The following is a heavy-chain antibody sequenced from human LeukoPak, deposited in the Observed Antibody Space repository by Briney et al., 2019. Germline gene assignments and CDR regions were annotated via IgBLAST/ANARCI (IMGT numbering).Heavy chain of an antibody. Sequence: SETLSLTCTVSGGSISSYYWSWIRQPPGKGLEWIGYIYYSGSTNYNPSLNSRVTISVDTSKNQFSLKLSSVTAADTAVYYCARGTITTVTYYFDYWGQGTLVTVSS. V-gene: IGHV4-59*12. D-gene: IGHD4-17*01. CDR3: ARGTITTVTYYFDY. CDR1: GGSISSYY. J-gene: IGHJ4*02. CDR2: IYYSGST.